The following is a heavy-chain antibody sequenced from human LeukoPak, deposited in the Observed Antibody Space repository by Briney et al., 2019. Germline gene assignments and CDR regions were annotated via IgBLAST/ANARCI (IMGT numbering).Heavy chain of an antibody. D-gene: IGHD2-8*02. Sequence: GGSLRLSCAASGFTVGSNYMSWVRQAPGKGLEWVSVIYSGGSTYYADSVKGRFTISRDNSKNTLYLQMNSLRAEDTAVYYCARGAGGRLYYFDYWGQGTLVTVSS. V-gene: IGHV3-53*01. CDR2: IYSGGST. J-gene: IGHJ4*02. CDR1: GFTVGSNY. CDR3: ARGAGGRLYYFDY.